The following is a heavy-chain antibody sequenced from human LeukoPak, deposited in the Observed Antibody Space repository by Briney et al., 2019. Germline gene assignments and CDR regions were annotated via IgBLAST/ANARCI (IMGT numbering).Heavy chain of an antibody. D-gene: IGHD3-22*01. CDR1: GGSISSDY. J-gene: IGHJ4*02. Sequence: KPSETLSLTCTVSGGSISSDYWSWIRQPPGKGLEWIGYICYRGSTNYNPSLKSRVTISVDTSKNQFSLKLSSVTAADTAVYYCARLSGYSSGHYYSDYWGQGTLVTVSS. V-gene: IGHV4-59*01. CDR3: ARLSGYSSGHYYSDY. CDR2: ICYRGST.